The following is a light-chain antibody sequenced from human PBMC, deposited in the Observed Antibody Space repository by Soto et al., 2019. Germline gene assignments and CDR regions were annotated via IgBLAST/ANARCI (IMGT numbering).Light chain of an antibody. V-gene: IGKV1-5*03. Sequence: DIQMTQSPSTLYASVGDRVTITCRASRTMNGWWAWYQQKTGKAPNVLIYKAANLEGGVPSRFSRSGSGTAYTLTITSPQADDFVAYSCLQYNAYPLTLGQGTKLQIK. CDR3: LQYNAYPLT. J-gene: IGKJ2*01. CDR1: RTMNGW. CDR2: KAA.